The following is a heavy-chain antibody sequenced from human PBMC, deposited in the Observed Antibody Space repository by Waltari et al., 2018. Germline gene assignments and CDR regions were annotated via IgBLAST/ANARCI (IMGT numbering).Heavy chain of an antibody. D-gene: IGHD6-19*01. CDR2: INHSGST. V-gene: IGHV4-34*01. CDR1: GGSFSGYY. Sequence: QVQLQQWGAGLLKPSETPSLTCAVYGGSFSGYYWSWIRQSPGKGLEWIGEINHSGSTNYNPSLKSRVTISVDTSKNQFSLKVSSVTAADTAVYYCARQFSSGWYSEYWGQGTLVTVSS. CDR3: ARQFSSGWYSEY. J-gene: IGHJ4*02.